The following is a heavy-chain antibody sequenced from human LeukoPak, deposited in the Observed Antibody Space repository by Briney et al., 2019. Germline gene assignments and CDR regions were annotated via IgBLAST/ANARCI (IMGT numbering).Heavy chain of an antibody. D-gene: IGHD6-6*01. CDR3: ARDGIEYSSSDYYYYYMDV. J-gene: IGHJ6*03. V-gene: IGHV1-46*01. Sequence: ASVKVSCKASGYTFTSYYMHWVRQAPGQGLEWMGIINPSGGSTSYAQKFQGRVTMTRDMSTSTVYMELSSLRSEDTAVYYCARDGIEYSSSDYYYYYMDVWGKGTTVTVSS. CDR1: GYTFTSYY. CDR2: INPSGGST.